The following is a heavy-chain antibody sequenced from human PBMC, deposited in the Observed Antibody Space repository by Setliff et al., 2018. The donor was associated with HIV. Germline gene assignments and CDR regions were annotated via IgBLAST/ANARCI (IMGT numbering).Heavy chain of an antibody. J-gene: IGHJ4*02. CDR1: GDSISNYY. CDR2: IYTTGST. V-gene: IGHV4-4*09. Sequence: SETLSLTCTVSGDSISNYYWSWVRQPPEKGLEWIGYIYTTGSTNYNPSLKSRVTMSVDTSKNQFSLRLTSVTAADTAVYFCARGGGYNALFDYWGQGTLVTVSS. D-gene: IGHD5-12*01. CDR3: ARGGGYNALFDY.